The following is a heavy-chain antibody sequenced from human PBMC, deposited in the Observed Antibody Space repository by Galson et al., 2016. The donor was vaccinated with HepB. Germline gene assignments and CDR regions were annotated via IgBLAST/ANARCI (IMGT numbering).Heavy chain of an antibody. CDR2: IYWDDDK. CDR1: GFSLNTRGVG. CDR3: AHRHVIDYGDFWFDP. J-gene: IGHJ5*02. V-gene: IGHV2-5*02. Sequence: PALVKPTQTLTLTCTFSGFSLNTRGVGVGWIRLPPGKALEWLALIYWDDDKRYSPSLKSGLTITRDTSKNQVVLTMTNMDPVDTATYYCAHRHVIDYGDFWFDPWGQGTLVTVSS. D-gene: IGHD4-17*01.